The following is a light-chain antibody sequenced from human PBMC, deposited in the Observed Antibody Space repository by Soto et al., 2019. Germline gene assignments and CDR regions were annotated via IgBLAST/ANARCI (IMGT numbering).Light chain of an antibody. Sequence: EIVLTQSPGTLSLSPGERATLSCRASQSVSSNYLAWYQQKPGQAPSLLIYGASSRATGIPDRFSGSGSGTDFTLTISRLEPEDFAVFYCQQYATSRTFGQGTKVEVK. CDR3: QQYATSRT. V-gene: IGKV3-20*01. CDR2: GAS. J-gene: IGKJ1*01. CDR1: QSVSSNY.